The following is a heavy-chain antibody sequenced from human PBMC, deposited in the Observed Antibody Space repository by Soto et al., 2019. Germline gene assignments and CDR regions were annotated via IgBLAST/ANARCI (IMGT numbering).Heavy chain of an antibody. D-gene: IGHD2-2*01. V-gene: IGHV1-2*02. CDR3: AGEASVVCSLDY. CDR1: RYMFTGYS. CDR2: FNTNSGDT. J-gene: IGHJ4*02. Sequence: GPAEVCCEACRYMFTGYSMRWVRQAPGQGLERVGWFNTNSGDTIYEQKFQGRVTLARDTAISAAYTDPYSLRSEHTAPYSCAGEASVVCSLDYWGQRPLVTLSS.